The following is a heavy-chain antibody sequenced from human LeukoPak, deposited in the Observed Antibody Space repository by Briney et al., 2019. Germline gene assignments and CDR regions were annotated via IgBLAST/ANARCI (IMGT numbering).Heavy chain of an antibody. J-gene: IGHJ4*02. CDR2: ISWNSGSI. V-gene: IGHV3-9*01. D-gene: IGHD3-10*01. CDR1: GFTFDDYA. Sequence: GGSLRLSCAASGFTFDDYAMHWVRQAPGKGLEWVSGISWNSGSIGYADSVKGRFTISRDNAKNSLYLQMNSLRAEDTALYYCAKGLFGSGSLADYWGQGTLVTVSS. CDR3: AKGLFGSGSLADY.